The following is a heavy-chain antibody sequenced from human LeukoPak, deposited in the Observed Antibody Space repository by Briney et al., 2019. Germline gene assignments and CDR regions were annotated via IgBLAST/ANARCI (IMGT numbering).Heavy chain of an antibody. CDR1: GFTVSSNY. D-gene: IGHD4-17*01. Sequence: GGSLRLSCAASGFTVSSNYMSWVRQAPGKGLEWVSVIYSGGSTYYADPVKGRFTISRDNSKNTLYLQMNSLRAEDTAVYYCASSADYGETDYWGQGTLVTVSS. CDR2: IYSGGST. J-gene: IGHJ4*02. CDR3: ASSADYGETDY. V-gene: IGHV3-53*01.